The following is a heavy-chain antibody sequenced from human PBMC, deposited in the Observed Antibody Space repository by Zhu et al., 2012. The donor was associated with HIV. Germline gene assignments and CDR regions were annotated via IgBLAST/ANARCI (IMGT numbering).Heavy chain of an antibody. CDR3: ARPALYGDYFXYFDX. CDR1: GASINSHY. V-gene: IGHV4-59*11. J-gene: IGHJ2*01. D-gene: IGHD4-17*01. Sequence: QVQLQESGPKVVKPSETLSLTCTVSGASINSHYWGWIRQPPGKGLEWIGYIHYSGTTNYNPSLKSRVTISLDTSRKQFFLKLTSVTAADTAVYYCARPALYGDYFXYFDXWGLAPWSLSP. CDR2: IHYSGTT.